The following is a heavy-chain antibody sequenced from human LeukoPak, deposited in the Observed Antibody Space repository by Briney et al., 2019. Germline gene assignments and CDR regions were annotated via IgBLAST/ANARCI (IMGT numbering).Heavy chain of an antibody. CDR2: ISSSSSTI. Sequence: GGSLRLSCAASGFTFSSYSMNWVRQAPGKGLEWVSYISSSSSTIYYADSVKGRFTISRDNSKNTLYLQMNILRAEDTAVYYCAKDWGYWGQGTLVTVSS. J-gene: IGHJ4*02. CDR3: AKDWGY. V-gene: IGHV3-48*01. D-gene: IGHD3-16*01. CDR1: GFTFSSYS.